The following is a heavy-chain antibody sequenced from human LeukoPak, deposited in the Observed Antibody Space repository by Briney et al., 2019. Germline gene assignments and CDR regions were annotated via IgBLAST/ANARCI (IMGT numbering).Heavy chain of an antibody. CDR3: ARDRIVGAKGRWFDP. V-gene: IGHV4-4*07. CDR2: IHTSGST. D-gene: IGHD1-26*01. Sequence: SETLSLTCTVSGGSISTHYWSWIRQPAGKGLEWIGRIHTSGSTNYNPSLKSRVTMSVDMSKNQFSLKLSSVTAADTAVYYCARDRIVGAKGRWFDPWGQGTLVTVSS. CDR1: GGSISTHY. J-gene: IGHJ5*02.